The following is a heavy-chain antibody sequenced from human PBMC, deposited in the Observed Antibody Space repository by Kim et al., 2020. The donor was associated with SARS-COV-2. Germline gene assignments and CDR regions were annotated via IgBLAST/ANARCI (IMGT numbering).Heavy chain of an antibody. D-gene: IGHD6-13*01. Sequence: SGPTLVNPTQTLTLTCTFSGFSLSTSGMCVSWIRQPPGKALEWLALIDWDDDKYYSTSLKTRLTISKDTSKNQVVLTMTNMDPVDTATYYCARIKGYSSSVYEPATPYYYSGMDVWGQGTTVTVSS. J-gene: IGHJ6*02. CDR3: ARIKGYSSSVYEPATPYYYSGMDV. CDR2: IDWDDDK. CDR1: GFSLSTSGMC. V-gene: IGHV2-70*01.